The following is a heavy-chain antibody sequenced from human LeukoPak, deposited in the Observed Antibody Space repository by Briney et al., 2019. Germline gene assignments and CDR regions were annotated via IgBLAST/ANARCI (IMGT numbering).Heavy chain of an antibody. D-gene: IGHD5-24*01. J-gene: IGHJ6*02. V-gene: IGHV3-7*01. Sequence: GGSLRLSCEASGFTFSTYWMSWVRQAPGKGLEWVANIKEDGSEKYYVDSVKGRFTISRDNSKNTLYLQMNSLRAEDTAVYYCAKDLVEMATIPDYYGMDVWGQGTTVTVSS. CDR1: GFTFSTYW. CDR2: IKEDGSEK. CDR3: AKDLVEMATIPDYYGMDV.